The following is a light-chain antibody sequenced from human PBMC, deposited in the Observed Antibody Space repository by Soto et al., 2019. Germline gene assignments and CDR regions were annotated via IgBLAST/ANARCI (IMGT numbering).Light chain of an antibody. Sequence: EIVMTQSPSTRSVSPGERATLSCRASQSISSNLAWYQQKLGQAPRLLIYRASTRATGIPARFSGSGSGTEFTLTISSLQSEDFALYYCHQYENWPQTFDQGTKVDIK. V-gene: IGKV3-15*01. J-gene: IGKJ1*01. CDR3: HQYENWPQT. CDR2: RAS. CDR1: QSISSN.